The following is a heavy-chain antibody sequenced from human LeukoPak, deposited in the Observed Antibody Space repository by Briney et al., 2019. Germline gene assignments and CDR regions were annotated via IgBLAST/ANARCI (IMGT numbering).Heavy chain of an antibody. J-gene: IGHJ4*02. D-gene: IGHD5-18*01. CDR3: AKGWGYSYELLYYFDY. V-gene: IGHV3-9*01. CDR2: ISWNSGSI. CDR1: GFTFDDYA. Sequence: PGGSLRLSCAASGFTFDDYAMHWVQQAPGEGLEWVSGISWNSGSIGYADSVKGRFTISRDNAKNSLYLQMNSLRAEDTALYYCAKGWGYSYELLYYFDYWGQGTLVTVSS.